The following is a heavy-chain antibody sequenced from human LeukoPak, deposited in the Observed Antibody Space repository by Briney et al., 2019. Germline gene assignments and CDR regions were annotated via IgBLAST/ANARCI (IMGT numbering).Heavy chain of an antibody. CDR1: GFTFSSYG. Sequence: PGGSLRLSCAASGFTFSSYGMHWVRQAPGKGLEWVAVISYDGSNKYYADSVKGRFTISRDNSKNTLYLQMNSLRAEDTAVYYCATDGVVVVPAATAPFDYWGQGTLVTVSS. V-gene: IGHV3-30*03. D-gene: IGHD2-2*01. CDR3: ATDGVVVVPAATAPFDY. CDR2: ISYDGSNK. J-gene: IGHJ4*02.